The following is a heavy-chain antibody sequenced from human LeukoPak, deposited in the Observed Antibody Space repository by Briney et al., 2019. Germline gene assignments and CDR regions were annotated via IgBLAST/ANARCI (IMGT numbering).Heavy chain of an antibody. CDR1: GYTFTGYY. J-gene: IGHJ4*02. V-gene: IGHV1-2*02. CDR3: ERAPSHYDSSGYSLIYFDY. D-gene: IGHD3-22*01. Sequence: ASVKVSCKASGYTFTGYYMHWVRQAPGQGLEWMGWINPNSGGTNYAQKFQVRVTMTRDTSISTAYMELSRLRSDDTAVYYCERAPSHYDSSGYSLIYFDYWGQGTLVTVSS. CDR2: INPNSGGT.